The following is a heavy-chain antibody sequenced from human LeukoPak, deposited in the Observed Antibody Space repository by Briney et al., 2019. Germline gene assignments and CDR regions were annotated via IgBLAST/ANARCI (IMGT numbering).Heavy chain of an antibody. CDR3: ARRLRYCSSTSCPTALGY. CDR1: GGSISSGDYY. J-gene: IGHJ4*02. CDR2: IYYSGST. V-gene: IGHV4-30-4*08. Sequence: SETLSLTCTVSGGSISSGDYYWSWIRQPPGKGLEWIGYIYYSGSTYYNPSLKSRVTISVDTSKNQFSLKLSSVTAADTAVYYCARRLRYCSSTSCPTALGYWGQGTLVTVS. D-gene: IGHD2-2*01.